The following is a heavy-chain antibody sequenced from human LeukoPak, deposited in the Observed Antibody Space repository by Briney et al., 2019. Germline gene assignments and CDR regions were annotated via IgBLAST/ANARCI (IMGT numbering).Heavy chain of an antibody. CDR2: IKQDGGEK. J-gene: IGHJ5*02. D-gene: IGHD6-6*01. Sequence: GGSLRLSCAASGFTFSNYWMSWVRQAPGKGLQWVANIKQDGGEKYYVDSVKGRFTISRDNAKNSLYLQMNSLRAEDTAVYYCARGLSGYSSSLGSWGQGTLVTVSS. CDR1: GFTFSNYW. V-gene: IGHV3-7*01. CDR3: ARGLSGYSSSLGS.